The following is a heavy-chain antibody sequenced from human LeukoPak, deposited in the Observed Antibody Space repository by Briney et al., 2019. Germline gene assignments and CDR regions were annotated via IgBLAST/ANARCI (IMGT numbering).Heavy chain of an antibody. CDR2: IIPILGIA. J-gene: IGHJ6*02. CDR1: GGTFSSYA. CDR3: ARDSAGYGMDV. Sequence: ASVKVSCKASGGTFSSYAISWVRQAPGQGLEWMGRIIPILGIANYAQKFQGRLTITADKSTSTAYMELSSLRSEDTAVYYCARDSAGYGMDVWGQGTTVTGSS. V-gene: IGHV1-69*04.